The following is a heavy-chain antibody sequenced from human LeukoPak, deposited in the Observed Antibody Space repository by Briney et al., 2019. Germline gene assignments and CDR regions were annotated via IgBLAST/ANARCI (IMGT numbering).Heavy chain of an antibody. J-gene: IGHJ6*02. CDR3: ARRARGIAAAGYYYYYGMDV. CDR2: IIPILGIA. CDR1: GGTFSSYA. D-gene: IGHD6-13*01. Sequence: SVKVSCKASGGTFSSYAISWVRQAPGQGLEWMGRIIPILGIANYAQKFQGRVTITADKSTSTAYMELSSLRSEDTAVYYCARRARGIAAAGYYYYYGMDVWGQGTTVTVSS. V-gene: IGHV1-69*04.